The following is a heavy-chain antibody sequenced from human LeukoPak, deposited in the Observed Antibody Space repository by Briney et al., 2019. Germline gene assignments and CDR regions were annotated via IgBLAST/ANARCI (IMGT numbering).Heavy chain of an antibody. J-gene: IGHJ6*03. CDR3: AKGNSYDMGYMDV. CDR2: ISYDGSNK. Sequence: GGSLRLSCAASGFTFSSYGMHWVRQAPGKGLEWVAVISYDGSNKYYADSVKGRFTISRDNSKNTLYLQMNSLRAEDTAVYYCAKGNSYDMGYMDVWGKGTTVTVSS. CDR1: GFTFSSYG. V-gene: IGHV3-30*18. D-gene: IGHD1/OR15-1a*01.